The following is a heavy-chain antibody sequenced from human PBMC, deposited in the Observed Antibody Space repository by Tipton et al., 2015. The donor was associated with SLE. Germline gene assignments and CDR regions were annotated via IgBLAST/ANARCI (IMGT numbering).Heavy chain of an antibody. Sequence: TLSLTCIVSGGSISSSSYYWGWIRQPPGKGLEWIGSYYYSGSAAYNPSLKSRVTISVDTSKNQFSLKLSSVTAADTAVYYCARDHSSSWYLDYWGQGTLVTVSS. CDR2: YYYSGSA. CDR3: ARDHSSSWYLDY. D-gene: IGHD6-13*01. V-gene: IGHV4-39*07. CDR1: GGSISSSSYY. J-gene: IGHJ4*02.